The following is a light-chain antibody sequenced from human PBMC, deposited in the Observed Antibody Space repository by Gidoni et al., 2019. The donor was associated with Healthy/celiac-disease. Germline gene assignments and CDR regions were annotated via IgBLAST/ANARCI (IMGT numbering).Light chain of an antibody. CDR3: QQYDNLPLFT. V-gene: IGKV1-33*01. CDR2: DAS. Sequence: DIQMTQSPSSLSASVGDRVTITCQAGQDISDYLNWYQQKPGKAPKLLIYDASNLETGVPSRFSGSGSGTDFTFTISSLQPEDIATNYCQQYDNLPLFTFGPGTKVDIK. CDR1: QDISDY. J-gene: IGKJ3*01.